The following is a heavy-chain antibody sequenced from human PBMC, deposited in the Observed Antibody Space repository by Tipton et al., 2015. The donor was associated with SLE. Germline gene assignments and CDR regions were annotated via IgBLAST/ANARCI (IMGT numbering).Heavy chain of an antibody. CDR3: ARSLYSSRDDAYDV. CDR1: GGAISGYY. Sequence: TLSLTCSVSGGAISGYYWTWIRQSPGKALEWIGYIYNSGSTNYNPSLKSRVTISVDTSKKQLYLNLNSVTTADTAVYYCARSLYSSRDDAYDVWGQGTVVTVPS. J-gene: IGHJ3*01. D-gene: IGHD6-13*01. CDR2: IYNSGST. V-gene: IGHV4-59*01.